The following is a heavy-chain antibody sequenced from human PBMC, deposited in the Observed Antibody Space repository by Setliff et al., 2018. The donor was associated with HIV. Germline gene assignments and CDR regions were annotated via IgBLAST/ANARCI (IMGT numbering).Heavy chain of an antibody. J-gene: IGHJ3*02. Sequence: KPSETLSLTCTVSGGSISSSSYYWGWIRQPPGKGLAWIGSIYYSGSTNYNPSLRSRVTISVDTSKNQFSLKLSSVTAADTAVYYCATRYCSSTSCYAYDAFDIWGQGTMVT. D-gene: IGHD2-2*01. CDR1: GGSISSSSYY. V-gene: IGHV4-39*07. CDR3: ATRYCSSTSCYAYDAFDI. CDR2: IYYSGST.